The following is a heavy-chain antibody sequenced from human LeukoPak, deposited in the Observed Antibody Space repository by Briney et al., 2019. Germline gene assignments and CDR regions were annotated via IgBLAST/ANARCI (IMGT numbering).Heavy chain of an antibody. V-gene: IGHV3-7*01. Sequence: GGSLRLSCTASGFTFGDYAMSWVRQAPGKGLEWVANIKQDGSEKYYVDSVKGRFTISRDNAKNSLYLQMNSLRAEDTAVYYCARTGPGVHYYGSGSYLYWGQGTLVTVSS. D-gene: IGHD3-10*01. CDR1: GFTFGDYA. CDR2: IKQDGSEK. CDR3: ARTGPGVHYYGSGSYLY. J-gene: IGHJ4*02.